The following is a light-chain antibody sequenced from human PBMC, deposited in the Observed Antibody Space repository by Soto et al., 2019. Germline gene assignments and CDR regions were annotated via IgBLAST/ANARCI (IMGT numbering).Light chain of an antibody. V-gene: IGKV1-5*03. CDR1: QDTSNY. CDR3: QQYNSYPWT. J-gene: IGKJ1*01. CDR2: KAS. Sequence: DIQMTQSPSSLSASVGDRVTITCQASQDTSNYLNWYQQKPGKAPKLLIYKASSLESGVPSRFSGSGSGTEFTLTISSLQPDDFATYYCQQYNSYPWTFGQGTKVDIK.